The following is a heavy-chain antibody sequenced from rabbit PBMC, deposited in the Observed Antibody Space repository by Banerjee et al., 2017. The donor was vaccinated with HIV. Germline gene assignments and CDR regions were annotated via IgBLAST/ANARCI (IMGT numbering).Heavy chain of an antibody. CDR1: GIDFSSSYW. J-gene: IGHJ4*01. CDR2: IYTGSSGST. D-gene: IGHD1-1*01. V-gene: IGHV1S45*01. Sequence: QEQLKETGGGLVQPGGTLTLTCKASGIDFSSSYWICWVRQAPGKGLEWIACIYTGSSGSTYYASWAKGRFTISKPSSTTVTLQMTSLTAADTATYFCARDASISGYRRFNLWGQGTLVTVS. CDR3: ARDASISGYRRFNL.